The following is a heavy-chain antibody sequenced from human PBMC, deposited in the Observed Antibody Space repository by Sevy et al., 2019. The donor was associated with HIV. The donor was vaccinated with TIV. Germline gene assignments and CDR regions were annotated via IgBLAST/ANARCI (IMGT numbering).Heavy chain of an antibody. CDR3: TRDLLLGYCSGGSCYLVDY. CDR2: IRSKAYGGTT. CDR1: GFTFGDYA. Sequence: GGSLRLSCTASGFTFGDYAMSWFRQAPGKGLEWVGFIRSKAYGGTTEYAASLKGRFTISRDDSKSIAYLQMNSLKTEDTAVYYCTRDLLLGYCSGGSCYLVDYWGQGTLVTVSS. D-gene: IGHD2-15*01. V-gene: IGHV3-49*03. J-gene: IGHJ4*02.